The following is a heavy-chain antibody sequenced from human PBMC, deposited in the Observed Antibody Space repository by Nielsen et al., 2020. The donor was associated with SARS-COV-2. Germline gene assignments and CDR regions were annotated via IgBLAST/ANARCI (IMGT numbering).Heavy chain of an antibody. CDR3: AKDGSAGYYYDSGTFDP. J-gene: IGHJ5*02. Sequence: GGSLRLSCAASGFTLDDYAMHWVRQAPGKGLEWVSGISWNSGSIGYADSVKGRFTISRDNAKNSLYLQMNSLRAEDTALYYCAKDGSAGYYYDSGTFDPWGQGTLVTVSS. D-gene: IGHD3-22*01. CDR1: GFTLDDYA. V-gene: IGHV3-9*01. CDR2: ISWNSGSI.